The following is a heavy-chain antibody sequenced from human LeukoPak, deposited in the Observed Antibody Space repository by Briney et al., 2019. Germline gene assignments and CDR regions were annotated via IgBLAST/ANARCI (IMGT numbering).Heavy chain of an antibody. CDR2: INPSGGST. D-gene: IGHD3-10*01. CDR3: ARGPTVLWFGDQRPRKGEFDY. CDR1: GYTFTSYY. Sequence: ASVKVSCKASGYTFTSYYMHWVRQAPGQGLEWMGIINPSGGSTSYAQKFQGRVTMTRDTSTSTVYMELSSLRSEDTAVYYCARGPTVLWFGDQRPRKGEFDYWGQGTLVTVSS. J-gene: IGHJ4*02. V-gene: IGHV1-46*01.